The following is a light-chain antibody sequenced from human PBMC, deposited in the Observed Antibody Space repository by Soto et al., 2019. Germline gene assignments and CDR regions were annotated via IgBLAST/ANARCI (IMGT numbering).Light chain of an antibody. CDR3: QQRSSLQIT. Sequence: LTQSPSTVSASPGESAILSCRASQGVSTYLAWYQQKPGQAPRLLIYDASNWLTGIPARFRGSGSGTDFTLTISSLEPEDFAIYYCQQRSSLQITFGQGTRLEIK. CDR1: QGVSTY. J-gene: IGKJ5*01. CDR2: DAS. V-gene: IGKV3-11*01.